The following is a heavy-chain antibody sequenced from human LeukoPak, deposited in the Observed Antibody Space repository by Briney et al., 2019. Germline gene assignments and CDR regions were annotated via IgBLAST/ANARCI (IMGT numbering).Heavy chain of an antibody. V-gene: IGHV1-24*01. CDR2: FDSADGES. CDR1: GVSLRAIS. CDR3: ATADKWESLDY. D-gene: IGHD1-26*01. Sequence: ASVKVSCKLSGVSLRAISIHWVRQAPGQWLERMGAFDSADGESISAQRFQGRFSMTEDTSTDTAYMELRSLRLEDTAVYYCATADKWESLDYWGQGTLVTVSS. J-gene: IGHJ4*02.